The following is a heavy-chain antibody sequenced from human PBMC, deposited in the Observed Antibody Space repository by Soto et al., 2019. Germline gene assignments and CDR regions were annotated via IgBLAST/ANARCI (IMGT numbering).Heavy chain of an antibody. CDR1: EYTFTSYY. CDR3: ARDLWSHDQMLPFDY. Sequence: GASVKVSCKASEYTFTSYYMHWVRQAPGQGLEWMGIINPSGGSTSYAQKFQGRVTMTRDTSTSTVYMELSSLRSEDTAVYYCARDLWSHDQMLPFDYWGQGTLVTVSS. CDR2: INPSGGST. J-gene: IGHJ4*02. V-gene: IGHV1-46*03. D-gene: IGHD2-8*01.